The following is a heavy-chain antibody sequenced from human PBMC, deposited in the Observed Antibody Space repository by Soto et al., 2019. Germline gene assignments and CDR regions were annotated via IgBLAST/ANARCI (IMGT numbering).Heavy chain of an antibody. D-gene: IGHD1-26*01. J-gene: IGHJ4*02. CDR2: SWNSGSI. CDR1: GFTVSRNY. Sequence: PGGSLRLSCAASGFTVSRNYMSWVRQAPEEGLEGVSVSWNSGSIGYADSVKGRFTISRDNAKNSLYLQMNSLRAEDTALYYCAKDYDGWERNKYFDYWGQGTLVTVSS. CDR3: AKDYDGWERNKYFDY. V-gene: IGHV3-9*01.